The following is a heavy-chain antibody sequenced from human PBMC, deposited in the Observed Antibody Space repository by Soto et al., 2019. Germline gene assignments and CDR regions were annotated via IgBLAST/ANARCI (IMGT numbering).Heavy chain of an antibody. CDR2: IYSGGST. CDR1: EFTVSSNY. Sequence: GGSLRLSCAASEFTVSSNYMSWVRQAPGEGLEWVSVIYSGGSTYYADSVKGRFTISRDNSKNTLYLQMNSLRAEDTAVYYCAREDGYRGGDAFDIWGQGTMVPSPQ. V-gene: IGHV3-66*01. CDR3: AREDGYRGGDAFDI. D-gene: IGHD5-12*01. J-gene: IGHJ3*02.